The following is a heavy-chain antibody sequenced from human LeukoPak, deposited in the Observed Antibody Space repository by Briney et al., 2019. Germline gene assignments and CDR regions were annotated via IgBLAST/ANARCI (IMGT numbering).Heavy chain of an antibody. V-gene: IGHV3-53*01. D-gene: IGHD3-3*02. CDR2: IYSGGST. J-gene: IGHJ6*03. Sequence: GGSLRLSCAASRFTVSSNYMSWVRQAPGKGLEWVSVIYSGGSTYYADSVKGRFTISRDDSKNTLYLQMNSLRAEDTAVYYCATGALPVAFLELIRPATYFSNYMGAWGKGTMVIVSS. CDR3: ATGALPVAFLELIRPATYFSNYMGA. CDR1: RFTVSSNY.